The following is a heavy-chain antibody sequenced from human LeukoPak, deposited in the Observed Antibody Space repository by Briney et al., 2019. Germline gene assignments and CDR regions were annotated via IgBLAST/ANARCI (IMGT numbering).Heavy chain of an antibody. V-gene: IGHV5-51*01. J-gene: IGHJ4*02. CDR1: GYSFTSYW. D-gene: IGHD6-19*01. CDR3: ARSMAVAGTCFDY. CDR2: IYPGNSDT. Sequence: GESLKISCKGSGYSFTSYWIGWVRQMPGKGLEWMGIIYPGNSDTRYSPSFQGQVTISADKSISTAYLQWSSLKASDTAMYYCARSMAVAGTCFDYWGQGTLVTVSS.